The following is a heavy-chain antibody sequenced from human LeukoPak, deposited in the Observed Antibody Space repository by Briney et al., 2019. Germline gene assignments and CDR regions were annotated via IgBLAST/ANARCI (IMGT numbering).Heavy chain of an antibody. D-gene: IGHD2-2*01. CDR2: INHSGST. CDR1: GGSFSGYY. V-gene: IGHV4-34*01. J-gene: IGHJ6*03. CDR3: ARVVVPAARTWTGRRYYYYMDV. Sequence: SETLSLTCAVYGGSFSGYYWSWIHQPPGKGLEWIGEINHSGSTNYNPSLKSRVTISVDTSKNQFSLKLSSVTAADTAVYYCARVVVPAARTWTGRRYYYYMDVWGKGTTVTVSS.